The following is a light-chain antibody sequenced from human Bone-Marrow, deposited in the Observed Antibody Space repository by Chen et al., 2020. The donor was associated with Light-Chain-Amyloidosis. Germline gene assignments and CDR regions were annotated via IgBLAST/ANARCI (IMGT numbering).Light chain of an antibody. CDR2: DDS. V-gene: IGLV3-21*02. J-gene: IGLJ3*02. CDR3: QVWDRSSDRPV. Sequence: SYVLTQPSSVSVAPGQTATIACGRNNIGSTSVHWYQQTPGQAPLLVVYDDSDRPSGIPERLSGSNSGTTATLTISRVEAGDEADYYCQVWDRSSDRPVFGGGTKLTVL. CDR1: NIGSTS.